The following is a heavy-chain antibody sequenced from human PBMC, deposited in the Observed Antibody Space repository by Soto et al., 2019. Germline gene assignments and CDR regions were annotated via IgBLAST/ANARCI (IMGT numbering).Heavy chain of an antibody. Sequence: SKTLSLTCNVSGFAISRGYYWGWVRQPPGKGLEWIGSIYPSVSSYHNPSLESRLTLSIATSKNQFSLKLASVTAADTALYYCAREKVGTTFFDNWGQGTQVTVPQ. V-gene: IGHV4-38-2*02. D-gene: IGHD1-1*01. CDR1: GFAISRGYY. J-gene: IGHJ4*02. CDR3: AREKVGTTFFDN. CDR2: IYPSVSS.